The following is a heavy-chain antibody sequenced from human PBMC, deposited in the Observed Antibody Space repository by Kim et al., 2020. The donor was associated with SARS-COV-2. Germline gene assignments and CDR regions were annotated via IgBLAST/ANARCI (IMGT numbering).Heavy chain of an antibody. V-gene: IGHV4-39*07. Sequence: SETLSLTCTVSGGSISSSSYYWGWIRQPPGKGLEWIGSMYYSGSTYYNPSLKSRVTISVDTSKNQFSLKLSSVTAADTAVYYCAREQRNYYDSSGTKAF. D-gene: IGHD3-22*01. CDR3: AREQRNYYDSSGTKAF. CDR2: MYYSGST. CDR1: GGSISSSSYY. J-gene: IGHJ3*01.